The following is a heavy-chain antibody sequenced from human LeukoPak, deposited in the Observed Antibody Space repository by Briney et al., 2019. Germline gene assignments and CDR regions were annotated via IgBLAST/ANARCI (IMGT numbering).Heavy chain of an antibody. CDR2: IYHSGST. V-gene: IGHV4-30-2*01. D-gene: IGHD5-12*01. CDR3: AGRGYSGYEEEGYY. Sequence: PSETLSLTCAVSGGSISSGGYSWSWIRQPPGKGLEWIGYIYHSGSTYYNPSLKSRVTISVDTSKNQFSLKLSSVTAADTAVYYCAGRGYSGYEEEGYYWGQGTLVTVSS. J-gene: IGHJ4*02. CDR1: GGSISSGGYS.